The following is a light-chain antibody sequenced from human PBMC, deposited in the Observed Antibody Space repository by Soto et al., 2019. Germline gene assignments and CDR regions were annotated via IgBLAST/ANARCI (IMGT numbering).Light chain of an antibody. CDR3: GSWDSSLSAYV. Sequence: VLTQPPSVSAAPGQRVTISCSGSSSNIGGNSVSWYQQLPGTAPKLLIYDDDKRPSGIPDRFSGSKSGTSATLGITGFQTGDEDDYYCGSWDSSLSAYVFGTGTKV. CDR1: SSNIGGNS. V-gene: IGLV1-51*01. CDR2: DDD. J-gene: IGLJ1*01.